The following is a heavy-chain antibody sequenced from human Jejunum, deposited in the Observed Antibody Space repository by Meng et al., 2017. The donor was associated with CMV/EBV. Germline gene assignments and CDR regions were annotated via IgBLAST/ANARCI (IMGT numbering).Heavy chain of an antibody. CDR1: GDSITGYY. Sequence: QVQLQAPGPGLGKPSETLSLTCTVSGDSITGYYYNWIRQPAGKGLEWIGRVYTSGSTNYSPSLKSRVTMSVDTSMKQLSLKLTSVTAADTAVYYCARASNSAGWYGFDYWGQGTLVTASS. J-gene: IGHJ4*02. V-gene: IGHV4-4*07. CDR2: VYTSGST. CDR3: ARASNSAGWYGFDY. D-gene: IGHD6-19*01.